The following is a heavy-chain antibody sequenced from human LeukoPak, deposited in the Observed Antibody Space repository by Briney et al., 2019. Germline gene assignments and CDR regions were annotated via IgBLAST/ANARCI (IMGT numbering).Heavy chain of an antibody. V-gene: IGHV3-23*01. J-gene: IGHJ4*02. D-gene: IGHD6-13*01. Sequence: PGGSLRLSCAASGFTFSSYAMSWVRQAPGKGLEWVSVISGSGVNTDYADSVKGRFTISRDNSKNTLYLQMNSLRGEDTAVYYCAKSFGPVIAAAGTGADWGQGTLVTVSS. CDR3: AKSFGPVIAAAGTGAD. CDR2: ISGSGVNT. CDR1: GFTFSSYA.